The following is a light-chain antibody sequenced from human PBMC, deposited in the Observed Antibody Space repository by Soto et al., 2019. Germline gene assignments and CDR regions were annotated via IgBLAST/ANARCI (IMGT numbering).Light chain of an antibody. CDR3: QLWVMSSAHPGV. Sequence: SYVLTQPPSMSVAPGQTARITCGGNNIGSKSVLWYQQKPGQAPVLVVYDNSDRPSGIPERFSGSNSGNTATLTISGVEAGDEADYYCQLWVMSSAHPGVFGGGTKLTVL. CDR2: DNS. V-gene: IGLV3-21*02. CDR1: NIGSKS. J-gene: IGLJ3*02.